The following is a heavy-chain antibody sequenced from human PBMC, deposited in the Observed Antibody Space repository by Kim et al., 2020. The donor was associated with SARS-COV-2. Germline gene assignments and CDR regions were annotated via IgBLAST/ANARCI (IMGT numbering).Heavy chain of an antibody. D-gene: IGHD3-3*01. CDR3: ARGGEAYYDFWSGPHV. Sequence: ASVKVSCKASGYTFTGYYVHWVRQAPGQGLEWVGWINFNSGGTNYPQKLEGRVTMTRDTSIKTAYMELRMLTSDDTAIYYCARGGEAYYDFWSGPHVWGQGTLVTVSA. CDR1: GYTFTGYY. V-gene: IGHV1-2*02. CDR2: INFNSGGT. J-gene: IGHJ4*02.